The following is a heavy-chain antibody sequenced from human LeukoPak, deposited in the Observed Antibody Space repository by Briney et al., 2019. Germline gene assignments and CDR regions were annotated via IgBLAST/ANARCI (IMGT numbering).Heavy chain of an antibody. Sequence: SETLSLTCTVSGGSISSYYWSWIRQPPGKGLEWIGYIYYSGSTNYNPSLKSRVTISVDTSKNQFSLKLSSVTAADTAVYYCARHGDILTGEGLDAFDIWGQGTMVTVSS. CDR2: IYYSGST. CDR3: ARHGDILTGEGLDAFDI. D-gene: IGHD3-9*01. V-gene: IGHV4-59*08. J-gene: IGHJ3*02. CDR1: GGSISSYY.